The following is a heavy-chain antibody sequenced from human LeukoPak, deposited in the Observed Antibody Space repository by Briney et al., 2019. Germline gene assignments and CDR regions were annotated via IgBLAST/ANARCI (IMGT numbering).Heavy chain of an antibody. J-gene: IGHJ4*02. Sequence: PGGSPRLSCAASGFTFSSYGMHWVRQAPGKGLEWVAVISYDGSNKYYADSVKGRFTISRDNSKNTLYLQMNSLRAEDTAVYYCAKSHLKYYDFWSGYPDYFDYWGQGTLVTVSS. CDR1: GFTFSSYG. CDR2: ISYDGSNK. D-gene: IGHD3-3*01. V-gene: IGHV3-30*18. CDR3: AKSHLKYYDFWSGYPDYFDY.